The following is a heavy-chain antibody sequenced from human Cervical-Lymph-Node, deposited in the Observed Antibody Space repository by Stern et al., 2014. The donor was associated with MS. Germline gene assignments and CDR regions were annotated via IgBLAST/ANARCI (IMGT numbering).Heavy chain of an antibody. D-gene: IGHD1-26*01. CDR2: LIPFFGAT. J-gene: IGHJ4*02. CDR3: ALRRSYYVF. CDR1: GDTFSSYA. V-gene: IGHV1-69*01. Sequence: QLVQSGAEVKKPGSSVKVSCKASGDTFSSYALSWVRQAPGQGLEWVGGLIPFFGATRYGQRFQGRVTITPEESTGTAFMELTNLTSEDTAVYYCALRRSYYVFWGQGTLVSVS.